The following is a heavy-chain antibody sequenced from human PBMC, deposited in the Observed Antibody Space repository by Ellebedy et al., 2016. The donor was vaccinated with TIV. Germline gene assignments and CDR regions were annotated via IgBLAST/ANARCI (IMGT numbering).Heavy chain of an antibody. Sequence: GESLKISXAASGFTVSSNYMSWVRQAPGKGLEWVSVIYSGGSTYYADSVKGRFTISRDNSKNTLYLQMNSLRAEDTAVYYCARALPYSSSWYPGFAKRWHPATPDYWGQGTLVTVSS. CDR1: GFTVSSNY. D-gene: IGHD6-13*01. J-gene: IGHJ4*02. CDR3: ARALPYSSSWYPGFAKRWHPATPDY. V-gene: IGHV3-66*01. CDR2: IYSGGST.